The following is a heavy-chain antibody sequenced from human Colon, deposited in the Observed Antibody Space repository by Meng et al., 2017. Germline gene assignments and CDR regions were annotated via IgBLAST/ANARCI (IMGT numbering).Heavy chain of an antibody. CDR1: GFTFSSYA. CDR3: AKDRGYYGGKRYWYFDL. D-gene: IGHD4-23*01. J-gene: IGHJ2*01. Sequence: GESLKISCAASGFTFSSYAMGWVRQAPGKGLEWVSAISGSGGSTYYADSVKGRFTISRDNSKNTLYLQMNSLRAEDTAVYYCAKDRGYYGGKRYWYFDLWGRGTLVTVSS. V-gene: IGHV3-23*01. CDR2: ISGSGGST.